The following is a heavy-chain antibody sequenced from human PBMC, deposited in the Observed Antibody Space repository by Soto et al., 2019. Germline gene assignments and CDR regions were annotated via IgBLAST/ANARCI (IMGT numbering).Heavy chain of an antibody. CDR2: IKQDGSEK. J-gene: IGHJ4*02. CDR1: GFTFSSYW. Sequence: GGSLRLSCAASGFTFSSYWMSWVRQAPGKGLEWVANIKQDGSEKYYVDSVKGRFTISRDNAKNSLYLQMNSLRAEDTAVYYCARTRYSSSSDFDYWGQGTLVTVSS. CDR3: ARTRYSSSSDFDY. V-gene: IGHV3-7*01. D-gene: IGHD6-6*01.